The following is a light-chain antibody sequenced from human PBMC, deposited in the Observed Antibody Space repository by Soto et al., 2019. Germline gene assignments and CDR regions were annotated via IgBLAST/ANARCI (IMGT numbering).Light chain of an antibody. CDR3: SSYTSSSLYV. Sequence: QSALTQPASVSGSPGQSITISCTGTSSDVGGYNYVSWYQQHPGKAPKLMIYDVSNRPSGVSNRFSGSKSGNTASLTISGLQAEDEADYYCSSYTSSSLYVFGPGPKLNVL. CDR2: DVS. V-gene: IGLV2-14*01. CDR1: SSDVGGYNY. J-gene: IGLJ1*01.